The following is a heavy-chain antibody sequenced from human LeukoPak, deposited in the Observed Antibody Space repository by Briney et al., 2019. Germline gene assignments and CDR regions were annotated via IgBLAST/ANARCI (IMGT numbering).Heavy chain of an antibody. D-gene: IGHD3-10*01. V-gene: IGHV4-34*01. CDR3: YGSGSCYYYYGMDV. J-gene: IGHJ6*04. CDR1: GGSFSGYY. CDR2: INHSGST. Sequence: PSETLSLTCAVYGGSFSGYYWSWIRQPPGKGLEWIGEINHSGSTNYNPSLKSRVTISVDTSKNQFSLKLSSVTAADTAVYYCYGSGSCYYYYGMDVWGKGTTVTVSS.